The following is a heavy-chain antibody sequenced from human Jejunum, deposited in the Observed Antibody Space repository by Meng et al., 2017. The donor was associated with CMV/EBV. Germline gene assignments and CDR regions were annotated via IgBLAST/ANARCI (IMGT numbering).Heavy chain of an antibody. D-gene: IGHD3-22*01. Sequence: CGVSFSRYGKHWVRQAPGKGLEWVALMWSDGSNEKYADSVKGRFTISRDISKNTMYLQMDSLRAEDTAVYYCARDGDSSALYWYYDLWGRGTLVTVSS. CDR1: GVSFSRYG. J-gene: IGHJ2*01. CDR3: ARDGDSSALYWYYDL. V-gene: IGHV3-33*01. CDR2: MWSDGSNE.